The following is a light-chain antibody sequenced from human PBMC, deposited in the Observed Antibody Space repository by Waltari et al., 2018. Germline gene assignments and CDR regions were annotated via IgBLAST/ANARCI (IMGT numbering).Light chain of an antibody. CDR1: QDLHTW. J-gene: IGKJ3*01. CDR2: GAS. Sequence: DIQMTQSPSPVSASVGDRVTITCRASQDLHTWLAWYQQTPGKAPKLLIQGASSLQSGVPSRFSGSGSGTDFTLTISSLQPEDVATYYCQQANSFPFTFGPGTKVDIK. V-gene: IGKV1-12*01. CDR3: QQANSFPFT.